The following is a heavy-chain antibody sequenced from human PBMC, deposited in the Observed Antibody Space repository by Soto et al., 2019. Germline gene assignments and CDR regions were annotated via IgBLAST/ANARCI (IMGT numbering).Heavy chain of an antibody. CDR2: IYYSGST. CDR1: GGSISHYY. V-gene: IGHV4-59*01. Sequence: PSETLSLTCTVSGGSISHYYWNWIRQSPGKGLEWIGNIYYSGSTNYNPSLKSRLTISVDTSKNQFSLRLYSLTAADTGLYYCARGAYCSYASCWNNGMDVWGQGTTVTVSS. J-gene: IGHJ6*02. CDR3: ARGAYCSYASCWNNGMDV. D-gene: IGHD2-2*01.